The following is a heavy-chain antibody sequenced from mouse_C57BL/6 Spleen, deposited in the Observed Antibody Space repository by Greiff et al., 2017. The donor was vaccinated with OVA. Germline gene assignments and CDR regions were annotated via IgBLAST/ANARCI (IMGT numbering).Heavy chain of an antibody. Sequence: VQLKQSGPVLVKPGASVKMSCKASGYTFTDYYMNWVKQSHGKSLEWIGVINPYNGGTSYNQKFKGKATLTVDKSSSTAYMELNSLTSEDSAVYYCAPTGDWYFDVWGTGTTVTVSS. CDR1: GYTFTDYY. J-gene: IGHJ1*03. CDR3: APTGDWYFDV. V-gene: IGHV1-19*01. D-gene: IGHD4-1*02. CDR2: INPYNGGT.